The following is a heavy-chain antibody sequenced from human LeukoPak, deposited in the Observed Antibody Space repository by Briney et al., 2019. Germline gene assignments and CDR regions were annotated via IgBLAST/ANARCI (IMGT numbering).Heavy chain of an antibody. J-gene: IGHJ4*02. Sequence: PETLSLTCAVYGGSFSGYYWSWIRQPPGKGLEWIGEINHSGSTNYNPSLKSRVTISVDTSKNQFSLKLSSVTAADTAVYYCARPYGSGSYFDYWGQGTLVTVSS. V-gene: IGHV4-34*01. CDR1: GGSFSGYY. D-gene: IGHD3-10*01. CDR2: INHSGST. CDR3: ARPYGSGSYFDY.